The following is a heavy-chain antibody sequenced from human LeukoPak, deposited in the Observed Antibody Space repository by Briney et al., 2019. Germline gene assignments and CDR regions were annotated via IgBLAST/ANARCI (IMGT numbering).Heavy chain of an antibody. D-gene: IGHD3-3*01. Sequence: GASVKVSCKVSGYTLTELSMHWVRQAPGKGLEWMGGFDPEDGETIYAQKFQGRVTMTEDTSTDTAYMELSSLRSEDTAVYYCARWGNSSTTTRYFGVVSNYYYYMDVWGKGTTVIVSS. CDR2: FDPEDGET. J-gene: IGHJ6*03. CDR1: GYTLTELS. V-gene: IGHV1-24*01. CDR3: ARWGNSSTTTRYFGVVSNYYYYMDV.